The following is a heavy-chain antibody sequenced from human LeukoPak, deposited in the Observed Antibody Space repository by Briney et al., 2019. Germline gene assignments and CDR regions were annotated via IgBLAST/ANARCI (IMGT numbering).Heavy chain of an antibody. J-gene: IGHJ4*02. D-gene: IGHD2/OR15-2a*01. CDR2: IRYDGSNK. Sequence: GGSLRLSCAASGFTFSSYGMHWVRQAPGKGLEWVAFIRYDGSNKYYADSVKGRFTISRDNSKNTLYLQMNSLRLEDTAVYYCVRDWAPASMQAAPFDCWGQGTLVTVSS. CDR1: GFTFSSYG. CDR3: VRDWAPASMQAAPFDC. V-gene: IGHV3-30*02.